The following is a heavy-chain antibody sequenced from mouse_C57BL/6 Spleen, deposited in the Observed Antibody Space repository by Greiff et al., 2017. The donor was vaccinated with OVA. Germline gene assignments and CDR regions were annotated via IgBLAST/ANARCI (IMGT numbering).Heavy chain of an antibody. CDR1: GYTFTSYG. J-gene: IGHJ3*01. V-gene: IGHV1-81*01. CDR3: ARSILYDYDKFAY. CDR2: IYPRSGNT. Sequence: QVQLQQSGAGLARPGASVKLSCKASGYTFTSYGISWVKQRTGQGLEWIGEIYPRSGNTYYNEKFKGKATLTADKSSSTAYMELRSLTSEDSAVYFCARSILYDYDKFAYWGQGTLVTVSA. D-gene: IGHD2-4*01.